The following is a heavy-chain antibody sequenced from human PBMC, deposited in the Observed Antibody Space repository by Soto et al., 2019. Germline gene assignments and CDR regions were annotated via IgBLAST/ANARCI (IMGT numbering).Heavy chain of an antibody. D-gene: IGHD5-18*01. CDR2: MNPNSGKI. CDR3: ARAIPAGYGHTILDY. CDR1: GYTFTNYD. V-gene: IGHV1-8*01. J-gene: IGHJ4*02. Sequence: ASVKVSCKASGYTFTNYDINWVRQATGQGPEYMGWMNPNSGKIGYVQKFQGRVTLTRDTSISTAFMELRSLRSDDTALYYCARAIPAGYGHTILDYWGQGSLVTVSS.